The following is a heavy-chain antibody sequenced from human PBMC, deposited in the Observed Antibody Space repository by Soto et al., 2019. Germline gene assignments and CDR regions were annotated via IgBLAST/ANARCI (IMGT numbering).Heavy chain of an antibody. CDR3: ASTVSRYYYYGMDV. D-gene: IGHD4-4*01. J-gene: IGHJ6*02. CDR2: IIPIFGTA. Sequence: SVKVSCKASGGTFSSYAISWVLQAPGQGLEWMGGIIPIFGTANYAQKFQGRVTITADESTSTGYMELSSLRSEDTAVYYCASTVSRYYYYGMDVWGQGTTVTVSS. V-gene: IGHV1-69*13. CDR1: GGTFSSYA.